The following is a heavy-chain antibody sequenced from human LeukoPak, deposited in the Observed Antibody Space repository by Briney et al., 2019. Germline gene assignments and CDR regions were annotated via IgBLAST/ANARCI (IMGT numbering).Heavy chain of an antibody. D-gene: IGHD3-10*01. CDR2: ISAYHGNT. V-gene: IGHV1-18*04. Sequence: ASAKVSCKASGYTFTSYGISWVRQAPGQGPEWMGWISAYHGNTNYAQKLQGRVTMTTDTSTSTAYMELRSLRSDDTAVYYCARVGHYYYGSGSYSPYDAFDIWGQGTMVTVSS. CDR3: ARVGHYYYGSGSYSPYDAFDI. CDR1: GYTFTSYG. J-gene: IGHJ3*02.